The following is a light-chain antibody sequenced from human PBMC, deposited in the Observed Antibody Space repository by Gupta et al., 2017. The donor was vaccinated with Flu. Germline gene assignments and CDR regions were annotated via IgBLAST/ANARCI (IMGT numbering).Light chain of an antibody. CDR1: SSNIGAHF. V-gene: IGLV1-51*02. CDR2: GYN. Sequence: QSVLTQPPSVSAAPGQRVTISCSGASSNIGAHFVAWYQQFPVTVPKLLFYGYNSRVSGIPARFSASKSGTSATLVITGLQTEDEADYYCAGWDSRLNSVLFGGGTKLTVL. CDR3: AGWDSRLNSVL. J-gene: IGLJ2*01.